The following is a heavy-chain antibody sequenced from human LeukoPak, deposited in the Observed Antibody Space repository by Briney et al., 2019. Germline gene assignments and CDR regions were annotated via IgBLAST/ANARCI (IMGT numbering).Heavy chain of an antibody. D-gene: IGHD3-22*01. J-gene: IGHJ4*02. Sequence: SVKVSCKASGGTFSSYAISWVRQAPGQGLEWMGGIIPIFGTANYAQKFQGRVTITTDESTSTAYMELSSLRSEDTAVYYCASSIDYYDSSYFDYWGQGTLVTVSS. CDR2: IIPIFGTA. CDR1: GGTFSSYA. CDR3: ASSIDYYDSSYFDY. V-gene: IGHV1-69*05.